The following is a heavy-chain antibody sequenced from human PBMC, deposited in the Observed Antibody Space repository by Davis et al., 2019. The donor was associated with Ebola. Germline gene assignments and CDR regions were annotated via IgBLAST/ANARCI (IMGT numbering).Heavy chain of an antibody. CDR2: IFTTGST. J-gene: IGHJ4*02. D-gene: IGHD3-22*01. V-gene: IGHV4-61*09. CDR1: GVSISSSYFS. Sequence: SETLSLTCNVSGVSISSSYFSWSWVRQPAGKGLEWIGHIFTTGSTKYNPSLESRVTISLDTTKNQFSLRLSSVTAADTATYFCARDRRDSSAYGFWGQGTLVTVSS. CDR3: ARDRRDSSAYGF.